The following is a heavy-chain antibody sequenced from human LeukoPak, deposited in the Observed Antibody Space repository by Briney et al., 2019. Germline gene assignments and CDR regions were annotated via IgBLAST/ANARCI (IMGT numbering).Heavy chain of an antibody. CDR1: GYSISSGYY. CDR2: TYESGRT. Sequence: PSETRSLTCAVAGYSISSGYYWGWIRQPPGKGLEWIGSTYESGRTYYNPSLKSRVTIPVDPSKNQFSLRLSSVTAADTAVFYCARVCYGDFLCSYNYYMDVWGKGTTVTVSS. J-gene: IGHJ6*03. CDR3: ARVCYGDFLCSYNYYMDV. V-gene: IGHV4-38-2*01. D-gene: IGHD4-17*01.